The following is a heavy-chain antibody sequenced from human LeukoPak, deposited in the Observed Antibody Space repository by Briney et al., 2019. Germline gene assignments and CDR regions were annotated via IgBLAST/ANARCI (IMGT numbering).Heavy chain of an antibody. J-gene: IGHJ5*02. CDR1: GGSISSGDYY. Sequence: SETLSLTCTVSGGSISSGDYYWSWIRQPPGKGLEWIGYIYYSGSTYYNPSLKSRVTISVDRSKNQFSLKLSSVTAADTAVYYCARVVATITDWFDPWGQGTLVTVSS. CDR2: IYYSGST. V-gene: IGHV4-30-4*01. CDR3: ARVVATITDWFDP. D-gene: IGHD5-12*01.